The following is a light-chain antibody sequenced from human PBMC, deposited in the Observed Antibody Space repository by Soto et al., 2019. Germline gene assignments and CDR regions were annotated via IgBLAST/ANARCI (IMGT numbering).Light chain of an antibody. CDR2: GNT. CDR1: SSDLGAGYD. CDR3: QSYDNSLSGSVV. Sequence: QSVLTQPTSVSGAPGQRVTISCTGGSSDLGAGYDVHWYQHVPGTAPKLLISGNTNRPSGVPDRFSGSKSGTSASLAITGRQAEDEADYYCQSYDNSLSGSVVFGGWTKLTVL. V-gene: IGLV1-40*01. J-gene: IGLJ2*01.